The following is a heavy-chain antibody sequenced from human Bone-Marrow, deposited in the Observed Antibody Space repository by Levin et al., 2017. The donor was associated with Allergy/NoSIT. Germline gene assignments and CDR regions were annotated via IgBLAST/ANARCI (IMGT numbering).Heavy chain of an antibody. CDR1: GFTFINYG. Sequence: GESLKISCEVSGFTFINYGMNWVRQTPGKGLEWVSSISDSGGTTYYADSVKGRFTIFRDNSKNTLYLQMNSLRAEDTAVYYCAKPGAGDYYDSSGYYYWGQGTLVSVSS. CDR3: AKPGAGDYYDSSGYYY. V-gene: IGHV3-23*01. CDR2: ISDSGGTT. J-gene: IGHJ4*02. D-gene: IGHD3-22*01.